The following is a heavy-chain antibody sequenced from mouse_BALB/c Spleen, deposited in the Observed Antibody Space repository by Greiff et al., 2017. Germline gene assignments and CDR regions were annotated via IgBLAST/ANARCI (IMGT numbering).Heavy chain of an antibody. J-gene: IGHJ2*01. CDR3: ARQEGNLDY. D-gene: IGHD2-1*01. Sequence: EVQLVESGGGLVKPGGSLKLSCAASGFTFSSYAMSWVRQTPEKRLEWVATISSGGSYTYYPDSVKGRFTISRDNAKNTLYLQMSSLRSEDTAMYYCARQEGNLDYWGQGTTLTVSS. CDR2: ISSGGSYT. V-gene: IGHV5-9-3*01. CDR1: GFTFSSYA.